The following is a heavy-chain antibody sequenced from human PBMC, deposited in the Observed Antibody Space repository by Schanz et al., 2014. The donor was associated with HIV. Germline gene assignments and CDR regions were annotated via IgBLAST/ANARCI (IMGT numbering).Heavy chain of an antibody. V-gene: IGHV3-21*01. Sequence: EVQLLESGGGLVQPGGSLRLSCAASGFTFSSYAMSWVRQAPGKGLEWVSSISSGSTYIYVADSLKGRSTISRDNAQNSLYLQLNSLRAEDTALYYCTAYNWHRGQYWGQGTLVTVSS. CDR1: GFTFSSYA. CDR2: ISSGSTYI. J-gene: IGHJ4*02. D-gene: IGHD2-21*01. CDR3: TAYNWHRGQY.